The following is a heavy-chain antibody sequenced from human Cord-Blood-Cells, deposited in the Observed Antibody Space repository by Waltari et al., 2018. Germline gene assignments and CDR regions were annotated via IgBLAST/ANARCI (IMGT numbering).Heavy chain of an antibody. CDR3: ARLYGDYDY. J-gene: IGHJ4*02. CDR1: GDPISSYY. V-gene: IGHV4-59*01. Sequence: QVQLQESGPGLVKPSETLSLTCTVAGDPISSYYWSWTRQPPGKGLDLIGYIYYSGSTNYNPSLKSRVTISVDTSKNQFSLKLSSVTAADTAVYYCARLYGDYDYWGQGTLVTVSS. D-gene: IGHD4-17*01. CDR2: IYYSGST.